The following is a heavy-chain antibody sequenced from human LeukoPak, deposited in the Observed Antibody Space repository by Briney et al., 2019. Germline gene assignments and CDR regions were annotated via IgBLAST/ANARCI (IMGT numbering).Heavy chain of an antibody. CDR1: GFTFSSYG. Sequence: SGGSLRLSCAASGFTFSSYGMHWVRQAPGKGLEWVAVISYDGSNKYYADSVKGRFTISRDNSKNTLYLQMNSLRAEDTAVYYCAKELWFGEFAFDYWGQGTLVTVSS. CDR2: ISYDGSNK. D-gene: IGHD3-10*01. J-gene: IGHJ4*02. CDR3: AKELWFGEFAFDY. V-gene: IGHV3-30*18.